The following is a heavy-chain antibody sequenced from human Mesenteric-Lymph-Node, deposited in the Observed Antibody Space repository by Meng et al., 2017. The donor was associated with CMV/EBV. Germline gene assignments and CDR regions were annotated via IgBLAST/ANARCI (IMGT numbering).Heavy chain of an antibody. D-gene: IGHD7-27*01. Sequence: GGSLRLSCEASGFTFSSYEMNWVRQASGKGLEWVGRIRSKANSYATAYAASVKGRFTISRDDSKNTAYLQMNSLKTEDTAVYYCTSSGDLGYWGQGTLVTVSS. V-gene: IGHV3-73*01. CDR1: GFTFSSYE. CDR2: IRSKANSYAT. CDR3: TSSGDLGY. J-gene: IGHJ4*02.